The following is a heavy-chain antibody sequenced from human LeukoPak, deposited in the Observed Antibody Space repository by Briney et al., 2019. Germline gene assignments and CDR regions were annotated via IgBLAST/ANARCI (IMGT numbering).Heavy chain of an antibody. V-gene: IGHV3-66*01. D-gene: IGHD2-15*01. J-gene: IGHJ4*02. CDR3: ARTRYCSGGSCYFFDY. CDR2: IYSGGST. CDR1: GFTVSSNY. Sequence: GGSLRLSCAASGFTVSSNYMSWVRQAPGKGLEWVSVIYSGGSTYYADSVKGRFTISRDNSKNTLYLQMNSLRAEDTAVYYCARTRYCSGGSCYFFDYWGQGTLVTVSS.